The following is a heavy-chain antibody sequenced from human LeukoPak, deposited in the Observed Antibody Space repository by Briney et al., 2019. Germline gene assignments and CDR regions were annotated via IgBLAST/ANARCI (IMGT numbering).Heavy chain of an antibody. J-gene: IGHJ6*02. Sequence: GGSLRLSCAASGFSFSDAWMNWVRQAPGKGLEWVSGISWNSGNIGYADSVKGRFTISRDNSKNTLYLQMNSLRAEDTAVNYCARDLYCSSTSCRRKNYYYYGMDVWGQGTTVTVSS. D-gene: IGHD2-2*01. CDR2: ISWNSGNI. V-gene: IGHV3-20*04. CDR1: GFSFSDAW. CDR3: ARDLYCSSTSCRRKNYYYYGMDV.